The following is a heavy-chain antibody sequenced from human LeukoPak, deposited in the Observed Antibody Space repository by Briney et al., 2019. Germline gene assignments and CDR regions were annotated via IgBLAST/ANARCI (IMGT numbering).Heavy chain of an antibody. CDR1: GYSFTSYW. CDR3: ARRSCISCPHRQFDP. Sequence: GESLKISCKGSGYSFTSYWIGWLRQMPGKGLEWMGIIYPGDSDTRYSPSFQGQGTISADKSISTAYLQWSSLKASDTAMYYCARRSCISCPHRQFDPWGQGTLVTVSS. D-gene: IGHD2-2*01. J-gene: IGHJ5*02. V-gene: IGHV5-51*01. CDR2: IYPGDSDT.